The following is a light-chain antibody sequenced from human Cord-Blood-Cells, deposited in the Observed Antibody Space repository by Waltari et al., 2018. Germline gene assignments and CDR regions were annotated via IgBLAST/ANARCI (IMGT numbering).Light chain of an antibody. CDR3: QQYNSYWT. CDR1: QSISSW. J-gene: IGKJ2*01. Sequence: DIQMSQSPSTLSVSVGDRVTITCRASQSISSWLAWYQQKPGKAPKLLIYDASSLESGVPSRFSGSGSGTEFTLTISSLQPDDFATYYCQQYNSYWTFGQGTKLEIK. V-gene: IGKV1-5*01. CDR2: DAS.